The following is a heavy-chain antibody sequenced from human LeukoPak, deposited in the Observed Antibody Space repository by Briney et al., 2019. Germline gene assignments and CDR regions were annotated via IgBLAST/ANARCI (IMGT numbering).Heavy chain of an antibody. J-gene: IGHJ4*02. D-gene: IGHD2-15*01. Sequence: GGSLRLSCAASGFTFSDYAMSWVRQAPGKGLEWVSTISGSGGSTYYADSVKGRFTISRDNAKNSLYLQMNSLRAEDTAVYYCAREGLLLYYFDYWGQGTLVTVSS. CDR2: ISGSGGST. CDR3: AREGLLLYYFDY. V-gene: IGHV3-23*01. CDR1: GFTFSDYA.